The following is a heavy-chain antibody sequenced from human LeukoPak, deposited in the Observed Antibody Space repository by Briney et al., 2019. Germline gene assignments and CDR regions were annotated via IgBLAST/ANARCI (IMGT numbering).Heavy chain of an antibody. J-gene: IGHJ2*01. Sequence: SETLSLTCVVYGESFSGYSWSWIRQPPGKGLEWIGEINERRNTNYNPSLKSRVTVSIDTSKNPFSLKLRSVTAADTAVYYCVRHGWHAWYFDLWGRGTLVTVSS. D-gene: IGHD6-19*01. V-gene: IGHV4-34*01. CDR2: INERRNT. CDR1: GESFSGYS. CDR3: VRHGWHAWYFDL.